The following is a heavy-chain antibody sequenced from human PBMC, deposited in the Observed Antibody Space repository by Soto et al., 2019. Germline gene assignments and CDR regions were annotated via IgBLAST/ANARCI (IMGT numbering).Heavy chain of an antibody. D-gene: IGHD2-21*02. J-gene: IGHJ5*02. Sequence: GASVKVSCKXSGYTFTGYYMHWVRQAPGQGLEWMGWINPNSGGTNYAQKFQGRVTMTRDTSISTAYMELSRLRSDDTAVYYCASGGPIVVVTAIVYNWFDPWGQGTLVTVSS. CDR3: ASGGPIVVVTAIVYNWFDP. CDR1: GYTFTGYY. V-gene: IGHV1-2*02. CDR2: INPNSGGT.